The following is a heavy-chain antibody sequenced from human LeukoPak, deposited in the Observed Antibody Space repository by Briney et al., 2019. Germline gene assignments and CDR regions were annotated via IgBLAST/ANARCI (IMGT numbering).Heavy chain of an antibody. D-gene: IGHD6-19*01. Sequence: GGSLRLSCAASGFTFSRYAMHWVRQAPGKGLEWVAVISYDGSNKYYADSVKGRFTISRDNSKNTLYLQMNSLRAEDTAVYYCASDVAVAGTFLQDYWGQGTLVTVSS. CDR2: ISYDGSNK. J-gene: IGHJ4*02. V-gene: IGHV3-30*01. CDR1: GFTFSRYA. CDR3: ASDVAVAGTFLQDY.